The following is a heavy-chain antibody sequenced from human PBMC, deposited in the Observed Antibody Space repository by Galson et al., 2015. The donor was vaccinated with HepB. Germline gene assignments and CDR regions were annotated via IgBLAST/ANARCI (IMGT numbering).Heavy chain of an antibody. J-gene: IGHJ4*02. CDR2: IWYDGSNK. V-gene: IGHV3-33*01. D-gene: IGHD3-10*01. Sequence: SLRLSCAASGFTFSSYGMHWVRQAPGKGLEWVAVIWYDGSNKYYADSVKGRFTISRDNSKNTLYLQMDSLRAEDTAVYYCARDRWYYYGSGRYYYFDYWGQGTLVTVSS. CDR1: GFTFSSYG. CDR3: ARDRWYYYGSGRYYYFDY.